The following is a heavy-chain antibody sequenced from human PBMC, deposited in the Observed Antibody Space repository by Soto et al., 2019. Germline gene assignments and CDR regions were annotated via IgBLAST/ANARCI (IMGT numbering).Heavy chain of an antibody. J-gene: IGHJ4*02. V-gene: IGHV3-21*01. CDR1: GFTFSDYT. Sequence: VQLVESGGGLVRPGGSLRLSCAASGFTFSDYTMNWVRQAPGKGLEWVSCISSSSVYISYADSVRGRFSISRDNAKNSLYLQMNSLRADDTAVYYCAREADDGYYSEYWGQGTLVTVSS. CDR3: AREADDGYYSEY. D-gene: IGHD3-22*01. CDR2: ISSSSVYI.